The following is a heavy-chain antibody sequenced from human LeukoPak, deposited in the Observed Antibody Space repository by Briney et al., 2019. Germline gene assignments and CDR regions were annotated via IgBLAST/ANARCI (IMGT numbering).Heavy chain of an antibody. CDR3: ARDHIPLNIAATRPDDY. CDR2: IYYSGST. J-gene: IGHJ4*02. CDR1: GGSISSSSYY. Sequence: SETLSLTCTVSGGSISSSSYYWGWIRQPPGKGLEWIGSIYYSGSTYYNPSLKSRVTISVDTSKNQFSLKLSSVTAADTAVYYCARDHIPLNIAATRPDDYWGQGTLVTVSS. D-gene: IGHD6-13*01. V-gene: IGHV4-39*07.